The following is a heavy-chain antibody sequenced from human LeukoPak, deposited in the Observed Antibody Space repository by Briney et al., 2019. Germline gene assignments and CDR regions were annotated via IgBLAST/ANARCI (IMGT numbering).Heavy chain of an antibody. D-gene: IGHD4-23*01. J-gene: IGHJ4*02. CDR3: ASSAVGTVPYYFDY. CDR2: IIPILGIA. CDR1: GGTFSSYA. Sequence: SVKVSCKASGGTFSSYAISWVRQAPGQGLEWMGRIIPILGIANYAQKFQGRVTITADKSTSTAYMELSSLRSEDTAVYYCASSAVGTVPYYFDYWAREPWSPSPQ. V-gene: IGHV1-69*04.